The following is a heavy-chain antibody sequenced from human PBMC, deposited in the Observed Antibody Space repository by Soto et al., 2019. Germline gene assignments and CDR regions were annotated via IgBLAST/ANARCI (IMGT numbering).Heavy chain of an antibody. Sequence: QVQLQESGPGLVKPSGTLSLTCAVSGGSISSSNWWSWVRQPPGKGLQWIGEIYHSGSTHYIPSLKSRVPISVDKYRNQFSPKLSSVTAADTAVSCCSRRWGEGRVDYWGQGTLVTVSS. V-gene: IGHV4-4*01. D-gene: IGHD3-10*01. CDR2: IYHSGST. CDR1: GGSISSSNW. J-gene: IGHJ4*02. CDR3: SRRWGEGRVDY.